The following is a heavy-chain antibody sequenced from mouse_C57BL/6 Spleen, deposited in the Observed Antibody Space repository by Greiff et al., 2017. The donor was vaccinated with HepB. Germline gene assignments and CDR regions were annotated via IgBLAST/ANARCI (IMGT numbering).Heavy chain of an antibody. D-gene: IGHD2-4*01. Sequence: VKLMESGPGLVQPSQSLSITCTVSGFSLTSYGVHWVRQSPGKGLEWLGVIWRGGSTDYNAAFMSRLSITKDNSKSQVFFKMNSLQADDTAIYYCAKIYYDYDGTFAYWGQGTLVTVSA. CDR1: GFSLTSYG. CDR3: AKIYYDYDGTFAY. J-gene: IGHJ3*01. V-gene: IGHV2-5*01. CDR2: IWRGGST.